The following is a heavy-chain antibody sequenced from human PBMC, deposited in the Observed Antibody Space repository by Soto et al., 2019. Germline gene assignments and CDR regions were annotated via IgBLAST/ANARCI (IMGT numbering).Heavy chain of an antibody. Sequence: QVQLVQSGAEVKKPGASVKVSCKASGYIFTSYYIHWVRQAPGQGLEWMALINPSGGTTNYAQKCQGRVTMRRGPSTRPVYMELRSLRSEDTAVYYCAIALLYPDAIGSPGYFQHWRRGTLVTVSS. J-gene: IGHJ1*01. D-gene: IGHD2-21*01. CDR1: GYIFTSYY. CDR2: INPSGGTT. V-gene: IGHV1-46*01. CDR3: AIALLYPDAIGSPGYFQH.